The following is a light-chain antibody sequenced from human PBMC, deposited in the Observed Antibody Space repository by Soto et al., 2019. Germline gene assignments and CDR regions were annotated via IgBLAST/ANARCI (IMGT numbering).Light chain of an antibody. CDR3: QQRSDWPLT. CDR2: DAS. Sequence: EIVLTQSPATLSFSPGETATLSFRASQSISSYLAWHQQKPGQAPRLLIYDASNRATGIPARFSGSGSGTDFTLTISSLEPEDFAVYYCQQRSDWPLTFGGGTKVDIK. J-gene: IGKJ4*01. V-gene: IGKV3-11*01. CDR1: QSISSY.